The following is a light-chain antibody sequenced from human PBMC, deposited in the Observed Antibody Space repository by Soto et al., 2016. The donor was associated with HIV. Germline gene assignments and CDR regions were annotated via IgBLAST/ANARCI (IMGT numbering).Light chain of an antibody. CDR3: QQANSFPRT. J-gene: IGKJ3*01. CDR1: QSVSVW. CDR2: KTS. V-gene: IGKV1-5*03. Sequence: DIQMTQFPSTLSASIGDRVTITCRASQSVSVWLAWYQQKPGKAPNLLIFKTSTLEIGVPSRFSGSGSATDFTLTISSLQPEDFATYYCQQANSFPRTFGPGTKVDIK.